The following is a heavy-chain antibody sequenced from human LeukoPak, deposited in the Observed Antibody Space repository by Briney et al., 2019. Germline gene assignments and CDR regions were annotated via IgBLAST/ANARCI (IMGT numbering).Heavy chain of an antibody. CDR3: AKDAGYCSGGSCRFDY. V-gene: IGHV3-23*01. CDR1: GLTFSSYA. Sequence: GGSLRLSCAASGLTFSSYAMSWVRQAPGKGLEWVSVISGSGGSTYYADSVKGRFTISRDNSKNTLYLQMNSLRADDTAVYYCAKDAGYCSGGSCRFDYWGQGTLVTVSS. J-gene: IGHJ4*02. CDR2: ISGSGGST. D-gene: IGHD2-15*01.